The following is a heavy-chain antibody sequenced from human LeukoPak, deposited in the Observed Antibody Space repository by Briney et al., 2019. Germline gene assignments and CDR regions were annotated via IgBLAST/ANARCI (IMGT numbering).Heavy chain of an antibody. CDR1: GFTFSSYG. CDR2: ISYDGSNK. D-gene: IGHD6-13*01. V-gene: IGHV3-30*18. J-gene: IGHJ4*02. Sequence: GGSLRLSCAASGFTFSSYGMHWVRQAPGKGLEWVAVISYDGSNKYYAGSVKGRFTISRDNSKNTLYLQMNSLRAEDTAVYYCAKGLRGQQPLGYWGQGTLVTVSS. CDR3: AKGLRGQQPLGY.